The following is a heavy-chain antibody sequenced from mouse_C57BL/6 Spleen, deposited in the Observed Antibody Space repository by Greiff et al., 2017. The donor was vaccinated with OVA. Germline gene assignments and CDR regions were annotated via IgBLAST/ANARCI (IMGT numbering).Heavy chain of an antibody. V-gene: IGHV1-19*01. D-gene: IGHD2-4*01. CDR2: INPYNGGT. J-gene: IGHJ3*01. Sequence: VQLKESGPVLVKPGASVKMSCKASGYTFTDYYMNWVKQSHGKSLEWIGVINPYNGGTSYNQKFKGKATLTVDKSSSTAYMELNSLTSEDSAVYYCARPYYDYDWFAYWGQGTLVTVSA. CDR1: GYTFTDYY. CDR3: ARPYYDYDWFAY.